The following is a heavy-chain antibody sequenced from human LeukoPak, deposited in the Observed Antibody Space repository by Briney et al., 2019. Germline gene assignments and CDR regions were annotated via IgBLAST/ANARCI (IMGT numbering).Heavy chain of an antibody. J-gene: IGHJ3*02. CDR2: ISWNSGSI. Sequence: GGSLRLSCAASGFTFDDYAMHWVRQAPGKGLEWVSGISWNSGSIGYADSVKGRFTISRDNAKNSLYLQMNSLRAEDMSLYYCAKDTSYSGNFGAFDIWGQGTMVTVSS. D-gene: IGHD1-26*01. V-gene: IGHV3-9*03. CDR3: AKDTSYSGNFGAFDI. CDR1: GFTFDDYA.